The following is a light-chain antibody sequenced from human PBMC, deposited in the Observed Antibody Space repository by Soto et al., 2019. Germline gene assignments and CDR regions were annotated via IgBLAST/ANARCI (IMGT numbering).Light chain of an antibody. J-gene: IGLJ2*01. CDR3: QSYDSSLSGDVV. Sequence: QSVLTQPPSVSGAPGQRVTISCTGNTSNIGAGYDVHWYQQLPGTAPKLLIYGNTHRPSGVPDRFSGSKSGTSASLAITGLQAEDEADYYCQSYDSSLSGDVVFGGGTQLTVL. CDR1: TSNIGAGYD. CDR2: GNT. V-gene: IGLV1-40*01.